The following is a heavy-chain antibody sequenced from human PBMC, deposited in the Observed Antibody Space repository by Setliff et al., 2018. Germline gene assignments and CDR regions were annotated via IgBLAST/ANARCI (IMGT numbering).Heavy chain of an antibody. CDR1: GGSISSGGYY. V-gene: IGHV4-31*03. J-gene: IGHJ4*02. D-gene: IGHD3-3*01. CDR2: IYYSGST. CDR3: ARVVSDYDFWSGYYTGGYFDY. Sequence: SETLSLTCTVSGGSISSGGYYWSWIRQHPGKGLEWIGYIYYSGSTYYNPSLKSRVTISVDTSKNQFSLKLSSVTAGDTAVYYCARVVSDYDFWSGYYTGGYFDYWGQGTLVTVS.